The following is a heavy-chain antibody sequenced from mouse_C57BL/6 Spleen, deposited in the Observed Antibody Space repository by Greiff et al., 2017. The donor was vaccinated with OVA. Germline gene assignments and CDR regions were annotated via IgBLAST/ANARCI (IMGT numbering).Heavy chain of an antibody. CDR2: IHPSDSDT. J-gene: IGHJ3*01. Sequence: QVHVKQPGAELVKPGASVKVSCKASGYTFTSYWMHWVKQRPGQGLEWIGRIHPSDSDTNYNQKFKGKATLTVDKSSSTAYLQLSSLTSEDSAVYYCAIDYYGSEGFAYWGQGTLVTVSA. CDR1: GYTFTSYW. D-gene: IGHD1-1*01. CDR3: AIDYYGSEGFAY. V-gene: IGHV1-74*01.